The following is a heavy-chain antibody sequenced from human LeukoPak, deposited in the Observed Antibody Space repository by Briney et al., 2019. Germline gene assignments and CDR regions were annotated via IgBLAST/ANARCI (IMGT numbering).Heavy chain of an antibody. J-gene: IGHJ4*02. V-gene: IGHV3-72*01. D-gene: IGHD3-22*01. CDR3: ARNYYDSSRYYADY. CDR1: GFTFSDHY. Sequence: GGSLRLSCAASGFTFSDHYMDWVRQAPGKGLEWVGRSRNKANSYTTEYAASVKCRFTVSRDDSKNSLYLQMNSLKTEDTAVYSCARNYYDSSRYYADYWGQGTLVTVSS. CDR2: SRNKANSYTT.